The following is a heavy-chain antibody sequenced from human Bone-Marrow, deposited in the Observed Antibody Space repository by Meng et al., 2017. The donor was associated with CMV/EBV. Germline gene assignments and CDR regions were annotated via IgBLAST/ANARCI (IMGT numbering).Heavy chain of an antibody. V-gene: IGHV4-39*07. CDR1: GGSIISSSHY. J-gene: IGHJ4*02. Sequence: SETLSLTCFVSGGSIISSSHYWGWVRQPPGKGLEWIGSIYYSGCTYINPSLKSRVTMSVDTSKNQFSLKLSSVTAADTAVYYCARDLTFYDTLAGYYKDVYYFDYWGQGTLVTVSS. CDR2: IYYSGCT. CDR3: ARDLTFYDTLAGYYKDVYYFDY. D-gene: IGHD3-9*01.